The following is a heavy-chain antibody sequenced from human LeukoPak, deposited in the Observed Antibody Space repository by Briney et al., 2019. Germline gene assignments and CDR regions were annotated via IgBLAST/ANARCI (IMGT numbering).Heavy chain of an antibody. CDR2: IYSGGST. CDR1: GFTVSSNY. J-gene: IGHJ4*02. D-gene: IGHD5-18*01. V-gene: IGHV3-53*01. Sequence: GGSLRLSCAASGFTVSSNYMSWVRQAPGKGLEWVSVIYSGGSTYYADSVKGRFTISRDNSKNTLYLQMNSLRAEDTAVYSCARGLGYSYGYGIDYWGQGTLVIASS. CDR3: ARGLGYSYGYGIDY.